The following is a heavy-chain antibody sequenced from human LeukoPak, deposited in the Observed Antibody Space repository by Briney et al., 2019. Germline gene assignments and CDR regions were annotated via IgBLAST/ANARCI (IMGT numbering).Heavy chain of an antibody. CDR2: ISGSGTGT. J-gene: IGHJ4*02. CDR1: GFTFSSCA. CDR3: ARAGGTGTRFDY. D-gene: IGHD1-7*01. Sequence: PGGSLRLSCAASGFTFSSCAMSWVRRAPGEGLYECSAISGSGTGTYYADPVKGRFTISGDKSKNTLYLQMNSPRAEDTAVSYCARAGGTGTRFDYWGQGTLVTVSS. V-gene: IGHV3-23*01.